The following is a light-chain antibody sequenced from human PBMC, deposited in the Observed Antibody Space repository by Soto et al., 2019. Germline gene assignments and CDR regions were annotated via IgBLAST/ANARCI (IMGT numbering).Light chain of an antibody. CDR1: QSINTW. Sequence: DIQMTQFPSTLPASVEDRVTITCRASQSINTWLAWYQQRPGRAPKLLIYDASSLQSGVPSRFSGSGSATEFTLTFSSLQPDDSAIYYCQQYNTYWTFGQGTKV. CDR3: QQYNTYWT. CDR2: DAS. V-gene: IGKV1-5*01. J-gene: IGKJ1*01.